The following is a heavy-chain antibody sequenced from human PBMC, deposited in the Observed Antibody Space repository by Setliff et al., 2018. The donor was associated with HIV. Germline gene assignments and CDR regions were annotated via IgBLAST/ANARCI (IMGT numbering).Heavy chain of an antibody. Sequence: KPSETLSLTCTVSGGSISSSSYYWGWIRQPPGKGLEWIGNIYSGGSTYSNPSLKSRVLISVDTSTNQSSLKLTSVTAADTAVYYCARRGVIAGTTDFWGQGTPVTVS. CDR2: IYSGGST. CDR3: ARRGVIAGTTDF. V-gene: IGHV4-39*01. J-gene: IGHJ4*02. D-gene: IGHD1-7*01. CDR1: GGSISSSSYY.